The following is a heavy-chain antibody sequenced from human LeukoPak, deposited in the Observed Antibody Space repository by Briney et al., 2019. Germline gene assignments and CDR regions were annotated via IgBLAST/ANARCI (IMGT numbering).Heavy chain of an antibody. D-gene: IGHD3-10*01. CDR3: ARGRNYYGSGSYSFGMDV. CDR2: IYHSGST. V-gene: IGHV4-30-2*01. Sequence: SETLSLTCAVSGGSISSGGYSWSWIRQPPGKGLEWIGYIYHSGSTYYNPSLKSRVTISVDRSKNQFSLKLSSVTAADTAVYYCARGRNYYGSGSYSFGMDVWGQGTTVTVSS. CDR1: GGSISSGGYS. J-gene: IGHJ6*02.